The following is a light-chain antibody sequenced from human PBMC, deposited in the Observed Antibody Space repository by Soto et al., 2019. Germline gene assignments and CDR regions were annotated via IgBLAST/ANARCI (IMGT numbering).Light chain of an antibody. CDR1: ESISNY. CDR2: DAS. V-gene: IGKV3-11*01. CDR3: QQRSYWPYT. Sequence: EIVLTQSPASLSLSPGERAILSCRASESISNYLAWYQQKPGQAPRLLISDASNRATGIPARFSGSWSGTDLTLTVSSLEPEDSAVYYCQQRSYWPYTFGQGTKLEIK. J-gene: IGKJ2*01.